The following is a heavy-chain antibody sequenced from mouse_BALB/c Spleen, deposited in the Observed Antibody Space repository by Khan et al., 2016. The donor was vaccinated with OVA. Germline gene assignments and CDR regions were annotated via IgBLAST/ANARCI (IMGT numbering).Heavy chain of an antibody. V-gene: IGHV1S41*01. CDR3: ARENYYGSSPYAMDY. Sequence: DLVKPGASVKLSCKASGYTFTSYWINWIKQRPGQGLEWIGRISPGSGTPYYNEMFKGKATLTVDTSSSTAYIQLSSLSSEDSAVYFCARENYYGSSPYAMDYWGQGTSVTASS. J-gene: IGHJ4*01. D-gene: IGHD1-1*01. CDR2: ISPGSGTP. CDR1: GYTFTSYW.